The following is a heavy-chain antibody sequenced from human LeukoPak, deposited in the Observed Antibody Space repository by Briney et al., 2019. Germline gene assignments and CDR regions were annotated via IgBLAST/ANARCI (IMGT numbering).Heavy chain of an antibody. J-gene: IGHJ4*02. CDR2: IYYSGST. D-gene: IGHD3-10*01. CDR3: ARFSHYGSGSYSIDY. Sequence: QSSETLSLTCTVSGGSISSYYWSWIRQPPGKGLEWIGYIYYSGSTNYNPSLKSRVTISVDTSKNQFSLKLSSVTAADTAVYYCARFSHYGSGSYSIDYWGQGTLVTVPS. V-gene: IGHV4-59*01. CDR1: GGSISSYY.